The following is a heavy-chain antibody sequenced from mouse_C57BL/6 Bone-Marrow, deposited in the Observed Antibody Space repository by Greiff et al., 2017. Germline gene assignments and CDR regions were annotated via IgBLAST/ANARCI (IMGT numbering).Heavy chain of an antibody. Sequence: EVTLVESGGDLVKPGGSLKLSCAASGFTFSSYGMSWVRQTPDTRLEWVATISSGGSYTYYPDSGQGRFTISRDNAKNTLYLQMSSLKSEDTAMYYCARHSYYDGSSYYYFDYWGQGTTLTVSS. V-gene: IGHV5-6*01. D-gene: IGHD1-1*01. J-gene: IGHJ2*01. CDR3: ARHSYYDGSSYYYFDY. CDR1: GFTFSSYG. CDR2: ISSGGSYT.